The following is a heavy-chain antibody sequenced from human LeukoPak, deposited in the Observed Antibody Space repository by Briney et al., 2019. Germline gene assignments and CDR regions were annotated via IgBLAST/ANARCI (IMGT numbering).Heavy chain of an antibody. CDR2: INYSGNR. Sequence: PSETLSLTCTVSGGLISGSHYYWARNRQPPGKGLEWIGMINYSGNRYYNPSLWSRVTISVDTSTNQFSLNVNSMTAADTAVYYCARGYDYWGQGTLVAVSS. D-gene: IGHD3-22*01. V-gene: IGHV4-39*01. CDR3: ARGYDY. CDR1: GGLISGSHYY. J-gene: IGHJ4*02.